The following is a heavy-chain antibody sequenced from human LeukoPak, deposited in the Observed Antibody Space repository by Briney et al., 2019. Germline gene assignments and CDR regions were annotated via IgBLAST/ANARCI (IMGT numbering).Heavy chain of an antibody. D-gene: IGHD4-17*01. CDR1: GGSFDSYY. J-gene: IGHJ4*02. CDR2: IQSSGST. Sequence: PSETLSLTCTVSGGSFDSYYWSWLRQPAGKGLEWIGRIQSSGSTDYSPSLQSRVTISMDTSQRQFSPNLRSVTAADTAVYYCARDIVYLIDEDYGWGQGTLVTVSS. V-gene: IGHV4-4*07. CDR3: ARDIVYLIDEDYG.